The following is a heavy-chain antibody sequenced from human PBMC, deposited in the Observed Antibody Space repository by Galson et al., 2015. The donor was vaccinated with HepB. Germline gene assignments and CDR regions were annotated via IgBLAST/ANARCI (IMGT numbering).Heavy chain of an antibody. D-gene: IGHD3-22*01. CDR2: INAGNGNR. CDR3: ARDMIVAPSVFDY. CDR1: GYTFSNYA. Sequence: SVKVSCKASGYTFSNYAMHWVRLAPGQRLEWMGWINAGNGNRKYSQKFQDRVSITRDTSASTAYMELSRLRSEDTAVYYCARDMIVAPSVFDYWGRGTLVTVSS. J-gene: IGHJ4*02. V-gene: IGHV1-3*01.